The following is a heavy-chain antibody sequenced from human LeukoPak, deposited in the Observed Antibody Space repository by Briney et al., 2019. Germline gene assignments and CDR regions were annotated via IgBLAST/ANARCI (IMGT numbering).Heavy chain of an antibody. CDR1: GFTFSSYG. J-gene: IGHJ4*02. CDR2: IRYDGSNK. D-gene: IGHD6-13*01. CDR3: AKDRSLYQYSSSWYYFDY. V-gene: IGHV3-30*02. Sequence: PGGSLRLSCAASGFTFSSYGMHWVRQAPGKGLEWVAFIRYDGSNKYYADSVKGRFTISRDNSKNTLYLQMNSLRAEDTAVYYCAKDRSLYQYSSSWYYFDYWGQGTLVTVSS.